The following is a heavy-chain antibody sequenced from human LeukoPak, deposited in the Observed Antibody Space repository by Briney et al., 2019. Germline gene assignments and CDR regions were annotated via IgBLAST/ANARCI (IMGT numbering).Heavy chain of an antibody. D-gene: IGHD6-13*01. V-gene: IGHV4-34*01. Sequence: PSETLSLTCAVYGGSFSGYYWSWIRQPPGKGLEWIGEINHSGCTNYNPSLKSRVTISVDTSKNQFSLKLSSVTAADTVVYYCARYSAAAASYFDYWGQGTLVTVSS. CDR1: GGSFSGYY. CDR2: INHSGCT. J-gene: IGHJ4*02. CDR3: ARYSAAAASYFDY.